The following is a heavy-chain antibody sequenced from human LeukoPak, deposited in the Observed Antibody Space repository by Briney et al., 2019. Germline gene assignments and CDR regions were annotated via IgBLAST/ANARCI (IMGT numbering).Heavy chain of an antibody. CDR3: ARDLEYGAYYYDSSGYYYGMDV. D-gene: IGHD3-22*01. V-gene: IGHV1-69*04. J-gene: IGHJ6*02. Sequence: GASVKVSCKASGGTFSSYAISWVRQAPGQGLEWMGRISPILGIANYAQKVQGRVTITADKSTSTAYMELSSLRSEDTAVYYCARDLEYGAYYYDSSGYYYGMDVWGQGTTVTVSS. CDR2: ISPILGIA. CDR1: GGTFSSYA.